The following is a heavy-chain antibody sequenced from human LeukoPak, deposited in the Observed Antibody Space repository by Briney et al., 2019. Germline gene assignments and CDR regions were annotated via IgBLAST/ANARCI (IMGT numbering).Heavy chain of an antibody. CDR3: AREDYGTEYYFDY. CDR2: IYYSGST. CDR1: GGSISSYY. D-gene: IGHD3-10*01. V-gene: IGHV4-59*12. Sequence: SETLSLTCTVSGGSISSYYWSWIRQPPGKGLEWIGYIYYSGSTNYNPSLKSRVTMSVDTSKNQFSLKLSSVTAADTAVYYCAREDYGTEYYFDYWGQGTLVTVSS. J-gene: IGHJ4*02.